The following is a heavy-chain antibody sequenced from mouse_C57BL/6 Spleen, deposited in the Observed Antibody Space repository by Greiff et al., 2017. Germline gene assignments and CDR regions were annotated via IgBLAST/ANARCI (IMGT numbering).Heavy chain of an antibody. Sequence: VQLQESGAELVRPGASVKLSCKASGYTFTDYYINWVKQRPGQGLEWIARIYPGSGNTYYNEKFKGKATLTAEKSSSTAYMQLSSLTSEDSAVYFWERWDDYDGEAMDYWGQGTSVTVSS. V-gene: IGHV1-76*01. CDR2: IYPGSGNT. D-gene: IGHD2-4*01. J-gene: IGHJ4*01. CDR3: ERWDDYDGEAMDY. CDR1: GYTFTDYY.